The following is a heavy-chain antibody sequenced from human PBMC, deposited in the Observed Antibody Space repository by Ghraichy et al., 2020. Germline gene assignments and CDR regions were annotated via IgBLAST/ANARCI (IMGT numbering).Heavy chain of an antibody. J-gene: IGHJ3*02. CDR3: ARDPRGYNGAFDI. D-gene: IGHD5-12*01. CDR2: ISSSSSTI. CDR1: GFTFSSYS. V-gene: IGHV3-48*01. Sequence: GSLRLSCAASGFTFSSYSMNWVRQAPGKGLEWVSYISSSSSTIYYADSVKGRFTISRDNAKNSLYLQMNSLRAEDTAVYYCARDPRGYNGAFDIWGQGTMVTVSS.